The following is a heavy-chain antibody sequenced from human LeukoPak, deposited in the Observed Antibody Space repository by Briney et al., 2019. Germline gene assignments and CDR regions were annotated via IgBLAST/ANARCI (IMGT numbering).Heavy chain of an antibody. V-gene: IGHV1-18*01. CDR1: GYTFTSYG. CDR3: ARIRDGYNDAYDI. Sequence: ASVKVSCKASGYTFTSYGISWVRQAPGQGREWMGWISAYNGNTNYAQKLQGRVTMTTDTSTSTVYMGLSSLRAEDTAIYYCARIRDGYNDAYDIWGQGTVVTVPP. D-gene: IGHD5-24*01. J-gene: IGHJ3*02. CDR2: ISAYNGNT.